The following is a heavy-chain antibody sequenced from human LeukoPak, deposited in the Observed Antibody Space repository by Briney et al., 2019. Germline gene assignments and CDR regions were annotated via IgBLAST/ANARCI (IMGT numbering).Heavy chain of an antibody. CDR2: IYYSGGT. CDR3: ARDSNIAAARH. J-gene: IGHJ4*02. CDR1: GDSISSYY. V-gene: IGHV4-59*12. Sequence: SETLSLTCTVSGDSISSYYWSWIRQPPGKGLEWIGYIYYSGGTNYNPSLKSRVTISVDKSKNQFSLKLSSVTAADTAVYYCARDSNIAAARHWGQGTLVTVSS. D-gene: IGHD6-13*01.